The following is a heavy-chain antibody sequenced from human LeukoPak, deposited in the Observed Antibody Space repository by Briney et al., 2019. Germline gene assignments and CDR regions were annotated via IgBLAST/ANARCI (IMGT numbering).Heavy chain of an antibody. CDR2: INHSGST. CDR1: GGSFSGYY. V-gene: IGHV4-34*01. Sequence: SETLSLTCAVYGGSFSGYYWSWIRQPPGKGLEWIGEINHSGSTNYNPSLKSRVTISVDTSKNQFSLKLSSVTAADTAVYYCARLDDFWSGYYTHFDYWGQGTLVTVSS. J-gene: IGHJ4*02. D-gene: IGHD3-3*01. CDR3: ARLDDFWSGYYTHFDY.